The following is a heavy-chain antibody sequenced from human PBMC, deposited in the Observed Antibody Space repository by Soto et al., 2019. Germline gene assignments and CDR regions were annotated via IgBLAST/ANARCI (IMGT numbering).Heavy chain of an antibody. CDR3: ARDSAYSTASTHFDH. J-gene: IGHJ4*02. D-gene: IGHD2-2*01. Sequence: QVQPVESGGGVVQPGNSLRLSCVGSGFTFSSDALHWVRQAPGKGLEWVAVVSSDGNHAYYPDHVKGRFTISRDNSQSTVFLHMESLKPEDTATYYCARDSAYSTASTHFDHWGQGTLVTVSS. CDR2: VSSDGNHA. V-gene: IGHV3-30*04. CDR1: GFTFSSDA.